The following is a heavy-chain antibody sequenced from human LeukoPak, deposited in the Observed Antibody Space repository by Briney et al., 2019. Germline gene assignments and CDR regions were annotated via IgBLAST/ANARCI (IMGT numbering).Heavy chain of an antibody. CDR1: GFTFSSYG. CDR3: ARSYYYGSGDPAFDY. D-gene: IGHD3-10*01. CDR2: ISYDGSNK. J-gene: IGHJ4*02. V-gene: IGHV3-30*19. Sequence: GGSLRLSYAASGFTFSSYGMHWVRQAPGKGLEWVAVISYDGSNKYYADSVKGRFTISRDNSKNTLYLQMNSLRAEDTAVYYCARSYYYGSGDPAFDYWGQGTLVTVSS.